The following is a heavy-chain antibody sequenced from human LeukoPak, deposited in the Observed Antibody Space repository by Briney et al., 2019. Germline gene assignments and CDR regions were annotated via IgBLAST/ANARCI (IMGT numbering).Heavy chain of an antibody. CDR3: ARGGYCSSSVCYSLNAFDI. CDR2: ISSSGTPI. J-gene: IGHJ3*02. Sequence: GGSLRLSCTASGFTFSIYSMNWVRQAPGKGLEWVSYISSSGTPIYYADSVKGRFTISRDNAKNSLYLQMNSLRAEDTAVYYCARGGYCSSSVCYSLNAFDIWGQGTMFTVSS. D-gene: IGHD2-2*01. CDR1: GFTFSIYS. V-gene: IGHV3-48*03.